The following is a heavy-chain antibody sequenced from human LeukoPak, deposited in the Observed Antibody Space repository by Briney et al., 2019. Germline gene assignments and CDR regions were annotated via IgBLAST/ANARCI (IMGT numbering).Heavy chain of an antibody. CDR3: ARVAYSNYVGYAYRYFDL. CDR1: GGSISSYY. J-gene: IGHJ2*01. CDR2: IYYSGST. Sequence: SETLSLTCTVSGGSISSYYWSWIRQPPGKGLEWIGYIYYSGSTNYNPSLKSRVTISVDTSKNQFSLKLSSVTAADTAVYYCARVAYSNYVGYAYRYFDLWGRGTLVTVSS. D-gene: IGHD4-11*01. V-gene: IGHV4-59*01.